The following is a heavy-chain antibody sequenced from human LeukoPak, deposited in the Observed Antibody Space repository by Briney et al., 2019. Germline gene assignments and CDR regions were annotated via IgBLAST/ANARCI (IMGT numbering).Heavy chain of an antibody. CDR3: ARVPASGVDWYFDL. D-gene: IGHD3-10*01. J-gene: IGHJ2*01. CDR2: INHSGST. V-gene: IGHV4-34*01. CDR1: GGSFSGYY. Sequence: KPSETLSLTCAVYGGSFSGYYWSWIRQPPGKGLEWIGEINHSGSTNYNPSLKSRVTISVDTSKNQFSLKLSSVTAADTAVYYCARVPASGVDWYFDLWGRGTLVTVSS.